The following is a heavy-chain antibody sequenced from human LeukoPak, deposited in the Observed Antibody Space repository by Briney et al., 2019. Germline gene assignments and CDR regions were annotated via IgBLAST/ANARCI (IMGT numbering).Heavy chain of an antibody. CDR3: ARVVMDGPLRSFDWLSSSWFDP. Sequence: GGSLRLSCAASGFTFDDYGMSWVRQAPGKGLEWVSGINWNGGSTGYADSVKGRFTISRDNAKNSLYLQMNSLRAEDTALYHCARVVMDGPLRSFDWLSSSWFDPWGQGTLVTVSS. CDR1: GFTFDDYG. J-gene: IGHJ5*02. D-gene: IGHD3-9*01. V-gene: IGHV3-20*01. CDR2: INWNGGST.